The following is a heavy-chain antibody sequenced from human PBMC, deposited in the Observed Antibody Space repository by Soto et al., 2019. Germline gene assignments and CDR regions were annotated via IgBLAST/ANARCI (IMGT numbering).Heavy chain of an antibody. CDR2: IIPMFGTA. CDR3: ARVSFYGSSSWYYFDY. D-gene: IGHD6-13*01. J-gene: IGHJ4*02. CDR1: GGTFSGYA. V-gene: IGHV1-69*13. Sequence: SVKVSCKASGGTFSGYAISWVRQAPGQGLEWMGGIIPMFGTANYAQKFQGRVTIIADESTSTAYMELSSLRSEDTAVYYCARVSFYGSSSWYYFDYWGQGTLVTVSS.